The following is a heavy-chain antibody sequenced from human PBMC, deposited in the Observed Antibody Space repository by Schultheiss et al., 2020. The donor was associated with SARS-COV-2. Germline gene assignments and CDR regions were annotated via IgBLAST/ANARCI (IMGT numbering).Heavy chain of an antibody. CDR1: GGSISSGGYY. Sequence: SETLSLTCTVSGGSISSGGYYWSWIRQHPGKGLEWIGYIYYSGSTYYNPSLKSRVTISVDTSKNQFSLKLSSVTAADTAVYYCARELELRLALGPLLDYWGQGTLVTVSS. V-gene: IGHV4-31*03. CDR2: IYYSGST. J-gene: IGHJ4*02. D-gene: IGHD1-7*01. CDR3: ARELELRLALGPLLDY.